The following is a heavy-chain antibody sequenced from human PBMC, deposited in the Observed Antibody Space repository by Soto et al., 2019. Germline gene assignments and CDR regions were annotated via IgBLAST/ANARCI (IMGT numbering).Heavy chain of an antibody. Sequence: QVQLVQSGAEVKKPGSSVKVSCKASGGTFSSYAISWVRQAPGQGLEWMGGIIPIFGTANYEQKFQGRVTITADESTSTAYMELSSLRSEDTAVYYCARAGDSSGYHYKGAFDIWGQGTMVTVSS. V-gene: IGHV1-69*01. CDR2: IIPIFGTA. CDR3: ARAGDSSGYHYKGAFDI. CDR1: GGTFSSYA. D-gene: IGHD3-22*01. J-gene: IGHJ3*02.